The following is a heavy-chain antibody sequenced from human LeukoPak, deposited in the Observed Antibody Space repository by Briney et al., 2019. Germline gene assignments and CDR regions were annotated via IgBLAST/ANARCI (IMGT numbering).Heavy chain of an antibody. V-gene: IGHV3-33*06. J-gene: IGHJ4*02. Sequence: PGRSLRLSCAASGFTFSIYGMHWVRPAPGKGLEWVAFIWYDGSSKYYADSVKGRFTISRDNSKNTLYLEVNSLRAEDTAVYYCAKDGDTAMVFDYWGQGTLVTVSS. CDR3: AKDGDTAMVFDY. CDR2: IWYDGSSK. D-gene: IGHD5-18*01. CDR1: GFTFSIYG.